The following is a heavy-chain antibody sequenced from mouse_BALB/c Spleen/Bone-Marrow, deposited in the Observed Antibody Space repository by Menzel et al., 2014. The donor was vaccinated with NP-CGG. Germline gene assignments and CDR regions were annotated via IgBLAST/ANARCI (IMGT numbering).Heavy chain of an antibody. Sequence: EVKLQESGGGLVKPGGSLKPSCAASGFAFSGYDMSWVRQTPEKRLEWVAYISSGGINTYYPDSVKGRFTISRDNAKNTLYLQMNSLKSEDTAMYYCARQRGYAYAMDYWGQGTSVTVSS. J-gene: IGHJ4*01. CDR3: ARQRGYAYAMDY. CDR2: ISSGGINT. CDR1: GFAFSGYD. V-gene: IGHV5-12-1*01. D-gene: IGHD2-2*01.